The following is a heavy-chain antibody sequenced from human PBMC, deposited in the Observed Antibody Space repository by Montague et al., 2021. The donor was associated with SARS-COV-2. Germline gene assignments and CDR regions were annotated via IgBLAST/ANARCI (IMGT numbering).Heavy chain of an antibody. D-gene: IGHD3-3*01. J-gene: IGHJ4*01. V-gene: IGHV4-59*08. Sequence: SETLSLTCTVSGGSISGRFWSWIRQTPGKGLEWIGYISYSGATSPNPSLKSRVTLLVDTAVNQFSLKMRSVTAADTAIYYCARQQGLSGSGVVRLMELDIWGHGALVTVSS. CDR2: ISYSGAT. CDR3: ARQQGLSGSGVVRLMELDI. CDR1: GGSISGRF.